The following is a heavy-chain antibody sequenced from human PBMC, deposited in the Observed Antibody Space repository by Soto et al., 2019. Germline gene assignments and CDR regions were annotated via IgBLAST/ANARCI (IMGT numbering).Heavy chain of an antibody. D-gene: IGHD6-6*01. J-gene: IGHJ4*02. CDR1: GFTFSSYA. CDR2: ISYDGSNK. CDR3: ARVAARPDSHDGY. V-gene: IGHV3-30-3*01. Sequence: GGSLRLSCAASGFTFSSYAMHWVRQAPGKGLEWVAVISYDGSNKCYADSVKGRFTISRDNSKNTLYLQMNSLRAEDTAVYYCARVAARPDSHDGYWGQGTLVTVSS.